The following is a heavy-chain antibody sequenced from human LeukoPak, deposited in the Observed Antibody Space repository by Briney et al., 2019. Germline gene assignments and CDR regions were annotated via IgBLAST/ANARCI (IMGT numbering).Heavy chain of an antibody. D-gene: IGHD5-18*01. CDR2: MNPNSGNT. CDR3: ARARYGRGVAY. Sequence: ASVKVSCKASGYTFTSYDINWVRQATGQGLEWMGWMNPNSGNTGYALKFQGRVTMTRNTSISTAYTELSSLRSEDTAVYYCARARYGRGVAYWGQGTLVTVSS. V-gene: IGHV1-8*01. J-gene: IGHJ4*02. CDR1: GYTFTSYD.